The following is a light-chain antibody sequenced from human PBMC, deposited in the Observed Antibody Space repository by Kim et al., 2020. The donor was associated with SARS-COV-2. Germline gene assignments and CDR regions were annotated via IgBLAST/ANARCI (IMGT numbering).Light chain of an antibody. CDR3: QAWDSSTVV. Sequence: SVAPGQTASITCSGDKLGDKYACWYQQKPGQSPVLVINQDSKRPSGIPERFAGSNSGNTATLTISGTQAMDEADYYCQAWDSSTVVFGGGTQLTV. CDR1: KLGDKY. CDR2: QDS. J-gene: IGLJ2*01. V-gene: IGLV3-1*01.